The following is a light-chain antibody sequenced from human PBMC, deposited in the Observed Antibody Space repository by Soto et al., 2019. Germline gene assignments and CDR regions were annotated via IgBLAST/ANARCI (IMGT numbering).Light chain of an antibody. CDR1: HSINSRY. CDR3: QQFGSSPGFT. V-gene: IGKV3-20*01. Sequence: EIVLTQSPGTLSLSPGERATLSCRASHSINSRYLAWYQQKPGQAPRLLIYGASSSATGIPDRFSGRGSGTDFTLTISRLEPEAFAVYYCQQFGSSPGFTFVPGTKVDIK. CDR2: GAS. J-gene: IGKJ3*01.